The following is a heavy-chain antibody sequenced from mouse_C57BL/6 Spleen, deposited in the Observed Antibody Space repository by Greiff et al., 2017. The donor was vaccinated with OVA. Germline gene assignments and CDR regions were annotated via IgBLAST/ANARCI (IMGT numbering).Heavy chain of an antibody. CDR3: ARSKGSIYDGYYVAMDY. CDR1: GYTFTSYW. Sequence: QVQLQQPGAELVKPGASVKMSCKASGYTFTSYWITWVKQRPGQGLEWIGDIYPGSGSTNYNEKFKSKATLTVDTSSSTAYMQLSSLTSEYSAVYYCARSKGSIYDGYYVAMDYWGQGTSVTVSS. CDR2: IYPGSGST. D-gene: IGHD2-3*01. V-gene: IGHV1-55*01. J-gene: IGHJ4*01.